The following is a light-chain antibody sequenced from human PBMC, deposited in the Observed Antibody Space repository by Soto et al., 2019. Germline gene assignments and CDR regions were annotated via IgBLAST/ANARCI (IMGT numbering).Light chain of an antibody. Sequence: QSALTQPPSASGSPGQSVAISCTGTSSDVGGYNYVSWYQLHPGKAPKLTIYEVNMRPSGVPDCFSGSKSGNTASLTVSGLRAEDEADYYCSSYAGSNNYVFGTGTKVTVL. V-gene: IGLV2-8*01. CDR2: EVN. CDR3: SSYAGSNNYV. J-gene: IGLJ1*01. CDR1: SSDVGGYNY.